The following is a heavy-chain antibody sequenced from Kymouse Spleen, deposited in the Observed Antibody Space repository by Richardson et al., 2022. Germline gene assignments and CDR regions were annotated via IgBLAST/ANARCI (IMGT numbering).Heavy chain of an antibody. CDR1: GFTFSNAW. V-gene: IGHV3-15*01. Sequence: EVQLVESGGGLVKPGGSLRLSCAASGFTFSNAWMSWVRQAPGKGLEWVGRIKSKTDGGTTDYAAPVKGRFTISRDDSKNTLYLQMNSLKTEDTAVYYCTTVDNWNYDYWYFDLWGRGTLVTVSS. D-gene: IGHD1-7*01. CDR2: IKSKTDGGTT. CDR3: TTVDNWNYDYWYFDL. J-gene: IGHJ2*01.